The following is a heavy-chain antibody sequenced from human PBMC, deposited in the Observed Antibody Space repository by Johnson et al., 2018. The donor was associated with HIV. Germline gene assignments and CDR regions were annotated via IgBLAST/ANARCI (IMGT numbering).Heavy chain of an antibody. D-gene: IGHD3-22*01. V-gene: IGHV3-30-3*01. Sequence: QVQLVESGGGVVQPGRSLRLSCAVSGFTFSSYALHWVRQAPGTGLEWVAVISYDGSNKYYADSVKGRFTISRDNSKNTLYLQMNSLRAEDTAVYYCARVTMIVVVMQAFDIWGQGTVVTVSS. CDR1: GFTFSSYA. J-gene: IGHJ3*02. CDR2: ISYDGSNK. CDR3: ARVTMIVVVMQAFDI.